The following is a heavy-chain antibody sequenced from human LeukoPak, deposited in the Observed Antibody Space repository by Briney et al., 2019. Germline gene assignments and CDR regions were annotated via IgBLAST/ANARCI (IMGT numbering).Heavy chain of an antibody. Sequence: GGSLRPSGAPSGFTFSSYGMSWARQPPGKGLEWVSAISGSGGSTYYADSVKGRFTISRDNSKNTLYLQMNSLRAEDTAVYYCAKVDSGSYYELDYWGQGTLVTVSS. CDR2: ISGSGGST. J-gene: IGHJ4*02. CDR1: GFTFSSYG. CDR3: AKVDSGSYYELDY. V-gene: IGHV3-23*01. D-gene: IGHD1-26*01.